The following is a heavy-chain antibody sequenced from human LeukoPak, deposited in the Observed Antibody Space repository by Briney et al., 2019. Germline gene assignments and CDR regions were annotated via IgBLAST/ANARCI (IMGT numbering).Heavy chain of an antibody. D-gene: IGHD1-26*01. J-gene: IGHJ6*03. V-gene: IGHV3-30*02. CDR1: GFTFSTYG. CDR2: RRYDGSSE. CDR3: ARNSGRYFYYYYMDV. Sequence: PGGSLRLSCAPSGFTFSTYGMHWVRQAPGKGLEWVAFRRYDGSSEYYADSEKGRFTLSRDNSKNTLYLQMNSLRADDTAVYYCARNSGRYFYYYYMDVWGKGTTVTVSS.